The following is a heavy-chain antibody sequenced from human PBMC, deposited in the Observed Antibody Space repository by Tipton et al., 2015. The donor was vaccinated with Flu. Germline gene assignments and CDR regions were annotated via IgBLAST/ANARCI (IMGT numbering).Heavy chain of an antibody. CDR2: IYYSGST. V-gene: IGHV4-59*01. Sequence: LRLSCTVSGGSISSYYWSWIRQPPGKGLEWIGYIYYSGSTNYNPSLKSRVTISVDTSKNHFSLKLSSVTAADTAVYYCARGSFAWHPGAFDFWGQGTMVTASS. CDR1: GGSISSYY. CDR3: ARGSFAWHPGAFDF. D-gene: IGHD5-12*01. J-gene: IGHJ3*01.